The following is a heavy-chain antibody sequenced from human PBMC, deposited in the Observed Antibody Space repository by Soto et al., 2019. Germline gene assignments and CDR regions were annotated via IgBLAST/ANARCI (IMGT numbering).Heavy chain of an antibody. CDR1: GGSISSYY. Sequence: SETLSLTCTVSGGSISSYYWSWIRQPPGKGLEWIGYIYYSGSTNYNPSLKSRVTISLATSKNQFSLKLSSVTAADTAVYYCASQYCSSTSCYDGFDYWGQGTLVTVSS. V-gene: IGHV4-59*01. CDR3: ASQYCSSTSCYDGFDY. D-gene: IGHD2-2*01. CDR2: IYYSGST. J-gene: IGHJ4*02.